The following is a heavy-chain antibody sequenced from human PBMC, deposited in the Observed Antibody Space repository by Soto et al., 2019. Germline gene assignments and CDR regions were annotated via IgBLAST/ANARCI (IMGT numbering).Heavy chain of an antibody. V-gene: IGHV6-1*01. D-gene: IGHD3-22*01. CDR2: TYYRSNWYN. Sequence: SQTLSLTFAIAGESVSSNSAAWNWIRHSPSRFLEWLGRTYYRSNWYNDYAVSVKSRITINPDTSKNQFSLQLNSVTPEDTAVYYCAREVFHYYDSSGYYMXDYWGQGTLVTVSS. CDR1: GESVSSNSAA. J-gene: IGHJ4*02. CDR3: AREVFHYYDSSGYYMXDY.